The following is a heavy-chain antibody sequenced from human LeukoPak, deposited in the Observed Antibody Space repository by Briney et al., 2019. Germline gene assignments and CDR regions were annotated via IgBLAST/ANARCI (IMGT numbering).Heavy chain of an antibody. CDR1: GFTFSSYS. V-gene: IGHV3-21*01. D-gene: IGHD6-13*01. J-gene: IGHJ5*02. Sequence: AGSLSLSCAASGFTFSSYSLDWDRQGQGQGLEWVLSINSSNSYISYEDAVEGRFNISRDNAKNSLYLPMNSQRAEHTAVYYCARDKGIAAVGRGGGFDPWGQGTLVTVSS. CDR2: INSSNSYI. CDR3: ARDKGIAAVGRGGGFDP.